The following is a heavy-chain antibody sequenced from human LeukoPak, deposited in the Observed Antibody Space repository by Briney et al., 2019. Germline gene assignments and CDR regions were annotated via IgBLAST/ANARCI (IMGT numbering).Heavy chain of an antibody. J-gene: IGHJ3*02. D-gene: IGHD5-12*01. CDR3: ARARATIGAFDI. V-gene: IGHV4-59*10. CDR2: IYTSGST. CDR1: GGSFSDYY. Sequence: SETLSLTCAVYGGSFSDYYWSCIRQPPGKGLEWIGRIYTSGSTNYNPSLKSRVTISVDTSKNQFSLKLSSVTAADTAVYYCARARATIGAFDIWGQGTMVTVSS.